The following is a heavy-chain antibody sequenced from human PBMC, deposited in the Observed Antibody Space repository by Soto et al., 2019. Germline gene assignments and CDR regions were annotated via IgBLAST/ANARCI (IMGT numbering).Heavy chain of an antibody. CDR2: ISYDGSNK. Sequence: PGGSLRLSCAASGFTFSSYAMHWVRQAPGKGLEWVAVISYDGSNKYYADSVKGRFTISRDNSKNTLYLQTNSLRAEDTAVYYCARDHVVVAATFRASYYGMDVWGQGTTVTVSS. V-gene: IGHV3-30-3*01. CDR3: ARDHVVVAATFRASYYGMDV. CDR1: GFTFSSYA. J-gene: IGHJ6*02. D-gene: IGHD2-15*01.